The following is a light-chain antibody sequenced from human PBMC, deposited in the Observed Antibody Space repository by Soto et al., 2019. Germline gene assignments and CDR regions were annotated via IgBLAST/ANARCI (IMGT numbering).Light chain of an antibody. J-gene: IGKJ1*01. CDR3: QQYNNWPQT. V-gene: IGKV3-15*01. Sequence: EILMTQSPATLSVSPGERATLSCRASQSVSSSLAWYQQKLGQAPRLLIYGASTRATGIPARFSGSGSGTEFTLTINSLQSEDFAVYYCQQYNNWPQTFGQGTKVDI. CDR2: GAS. CDR1: QSVSSS.